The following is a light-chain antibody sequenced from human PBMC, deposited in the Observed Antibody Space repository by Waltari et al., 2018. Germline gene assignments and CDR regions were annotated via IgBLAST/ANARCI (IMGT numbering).Light chain of an antibody. J-gene: IGLJ2*01. V-gene: IGLV2-8*01. CDR3: FSYAGSNNLV. Sequence: QSALTQPPSASGSPGQSVTLPCTGTSSDVGAYNYASWYQQHPDKAPQLMIFEVSQRPSGVPDRFSGSKSGNTASLTVSGLQAEDEADYYCFSYAGSNNLVFGGGTKLTVL. CDR1: SSDVGAYNY. CDR2: EVS.